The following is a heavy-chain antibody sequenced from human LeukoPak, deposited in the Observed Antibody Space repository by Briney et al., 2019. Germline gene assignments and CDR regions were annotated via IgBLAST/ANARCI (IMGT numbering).Heavy chain of an antibody. CDR1: GGTFSSYA. D-gene: IGHD6-19*01. J-gene: IGHJ4*02. CDR3: ARLPGIAVAGYFDY. V-gene: IGHV1-69*13. CDR2: IIPIFGTA. Sequence: SVKVSCKASGGTFSSYAISWVRQAPGQGLEWMGGIIPIFGTANYAQKFQGRVKITADESTSTAYMELSSLRSEDTAVYYCARLPGIAVAGYFDYWGQGTLVTVSS.